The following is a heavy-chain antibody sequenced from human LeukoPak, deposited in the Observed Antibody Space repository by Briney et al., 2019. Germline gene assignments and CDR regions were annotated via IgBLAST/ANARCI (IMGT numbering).Heavy chain of an antibody. V-gene: IGHV4-30-2*01. CDR3: ARTGYDFWSGYSHPFDY. D-gene: IGHD3-3*01. CDR1: GGSISSGGYS. J-gene: IGHJ4*02. Sequence: SQTLSLTCAVSGGSISSGGYSWSWIRQPPGKGLEWIGYIYHSGSTCYNPSLKSRVTISVDRSKNQFSLKLSSVTAADTAVYYCARTGYDFWSGYSHPFDYWGQGTLVTVSS. CDR2: IYHSGST.